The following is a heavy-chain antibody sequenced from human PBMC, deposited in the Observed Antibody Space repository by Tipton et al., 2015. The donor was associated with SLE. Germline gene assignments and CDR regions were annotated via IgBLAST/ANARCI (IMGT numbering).Heavy chain of an antibody. CDR1: GGSISSGGYY. CDR2: IYYSGST. D-gene: IGHD2-2*02. V-gene: IGHV4-31*03. J-gene: IGHJ5*02. CDR3: ARDWGCSSTSCYTGWFDP. Sequence: TLSLTCTVSGGSISSGGYYWSRIRQHPGKGLEWIGYIYYSGSTYYNPSLKSRVTISVDTSKNQFSLKLSSVTAADTAVYYCARDWGCSSTSCYTGWFDPWGQGTLVTVSS.